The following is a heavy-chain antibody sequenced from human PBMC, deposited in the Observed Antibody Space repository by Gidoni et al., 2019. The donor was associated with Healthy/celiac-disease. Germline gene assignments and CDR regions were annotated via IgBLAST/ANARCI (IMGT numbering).Heavy chain of an antibody. CDR1: GFTFSRYS. D-gene: IGHD6-19*01. Sequence: EVQLVESGGGLVKPGGSLRLSCAASGFTFSRYSMTWVRQAPGKGLEWVSSISSSSSYIYYADSVKGRFTISRDNAKNSLYLQMNSLRAEDTAVYYCARDSPGYSSGWYLGNAFDIWGQGTMVTVSS. V-gene: IGHV3-21*01. CDR3: ARDSPGYSSGWYLGNAFDI. CDR2: ISSSSSYI. J-gene: IGHJ3*02.